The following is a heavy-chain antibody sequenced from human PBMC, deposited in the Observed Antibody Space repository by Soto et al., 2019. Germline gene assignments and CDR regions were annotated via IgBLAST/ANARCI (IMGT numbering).Heavy chain of an antibody. CDR1: GYTFTSYG. J-gene: IGHJ6*03. D-gene: IGHD3-10*01. CDR2: ISAYNGNT. CDR3: ARLGGSGSNYYYYYYMDV. V-gene: IGHV1-18*01. Sequence: GASVKVSCKASGYTFTSYGISWVRQAPGQGLGWMGWISAYNGNTNYAQKLQGRVTMTTDTSTSTAYMELRSLRSDDTAVYYCARLGGSGSNYYYYYYMDVWGKGTTVTVSS.